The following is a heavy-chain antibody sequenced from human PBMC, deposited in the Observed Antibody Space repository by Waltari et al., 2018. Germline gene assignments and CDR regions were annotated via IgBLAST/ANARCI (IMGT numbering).Heavy chain of an antibody. CDR1: GGSMSNYY. J-gene: IGHJ2*01. CDR2: IYDSGSA. Sequence: QVQLQESGPGLVKPSETLSLTCTVSGGSMSNYYWSWIRQSPGKGLEWIGYIYDSGSASYNPSLKSRVTISIETSKNQFSLKLISVTAADTAVYYCARVPKLRSFSQCHFDLWGRGTLVTVSS. CDR3: ARVPKLRSFSQCHFDL. D-gene: IGHD3-9*01. V-gene: IGHV4-59*01.